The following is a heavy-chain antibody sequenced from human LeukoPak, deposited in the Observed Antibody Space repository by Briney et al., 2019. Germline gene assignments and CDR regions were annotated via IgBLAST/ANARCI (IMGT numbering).Heavy chain of an antibody. D-gene: IGHD2-8*01. CDR3: AALNCTNGVCYTSDY. V-gene: IGHV4-34*01. J-gene: IGHJ4*02. CDR1: GGSFSGYY. CDR2: INHSGST. Sequence: ASETLSLTCAVYGGSFSGYYWGWIRQPLGKGLEWIGEINHSGSTNYNPSLKSRVTISVDTSKNQFSLKLSSVTAADTAVYYCAALNCTNGVCYTSDYWGQGTLVTVSS.